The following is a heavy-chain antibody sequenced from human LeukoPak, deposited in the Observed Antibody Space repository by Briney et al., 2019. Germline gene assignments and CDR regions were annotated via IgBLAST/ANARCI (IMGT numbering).Heavy chain of an antibody. D-gene: IGHD3-10*01. J-gene: IGHJ4*02. V-gene: IGHV3-21*01. CDR1: GFTFSSYS. CDR2: ISSNSRYI. Sequence: PGGSLRLSCAASGFTFSSYSTNWVRQAPGKGLEWVSYISSNSRYIYYADSVKGRFTISRDNAKNSLYLQMNSLRTEDAAVYYCARGPGGSGSYHDYWGQGTLVTVSS. CDR3: ARGPGGSGSYHDY.